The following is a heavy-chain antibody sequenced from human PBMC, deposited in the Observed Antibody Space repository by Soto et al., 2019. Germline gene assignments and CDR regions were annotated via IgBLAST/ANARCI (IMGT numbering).Heavy chain of an antibody. Sequence: EVQLVESGGGLVQPGGSLRLSCAASGFTFSSYEMNWVRQAPGKGLEWVSYISSSGSTIYDADSVKGRFTISRDNAKNSLYLKMNRLITEYTAVHYCATELSSGYYSHSNLFYYWGQGPLVTVSS. CDR2: ISSSGSTI. CDR3: ATELSSGYYSHSNLFYY. D-gene: IGHD3-22*01. V-gene: IGHV3-48*03. J-gene: IGHJ4*02. CDR1: GFTFSSYE.